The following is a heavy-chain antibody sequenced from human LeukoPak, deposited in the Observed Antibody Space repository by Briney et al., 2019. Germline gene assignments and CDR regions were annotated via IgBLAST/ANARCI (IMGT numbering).Heavy chain of an antibody. CDR1: GYTFTSYG. CDR3: ARSTAMVYYFDY. J-gene: IGHJ4*02. V-gene: IGHV1-18*01. Sequence: ASVKVCCEASGYTFTSYGISWVRQAPGQGHEWMGWISAYNGNTNYAQKLQGRVTMTTDTSTSTAYMELRSLRSDDTAVYYCARSTAMVYYFDYWGQGTLVTVSS. D-gene: IGHD5-18*01. CDR2: ISAYNGNT.